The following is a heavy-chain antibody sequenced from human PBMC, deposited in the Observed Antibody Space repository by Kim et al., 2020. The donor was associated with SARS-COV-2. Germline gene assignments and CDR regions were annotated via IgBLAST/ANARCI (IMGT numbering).Heavy chain of an antibody. CDR1: GGSISSGGYS. J-gene: IGHJ3*02. CDR3: ARQPLNTYYYGSGNPNDAFDI. CDR2: IYHSGST. Sequence: SETLSLTCAVSGGSISSGGYSWSWIRQPPGKGLEWIGYIYHSGSTYYNPSLKSRVTISVDRSKNQFSLKLSSVTAADTAVYYCARQPLNTYYYGSGNPNDAFDIWGQGTMVTVSS. V-gene: IGHV4-30-2*01. D-gene: IGHD3-10*01.